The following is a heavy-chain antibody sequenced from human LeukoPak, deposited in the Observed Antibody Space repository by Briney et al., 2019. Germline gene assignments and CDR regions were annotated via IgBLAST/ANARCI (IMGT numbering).Heavy chain of an antibody. V-gene: IGHV4-59*12. CDR3: ASDTATGTTLFNWFDP. J-gene: IGHJ5*02. Sequence: SETLSLTCTVSGGSISSYYWSWIRQPPGKGLEWIGYIYYSGSTNYNPSLKSRVTISVDTSKNQFYLKLSSVTAADTAVYYCASDTATGTTLFNWFDPWGQGTLSPSPQ. CDR1: GGSISSYY. CDR2: IYYSGST. D-gene: IGHD1-1*01.